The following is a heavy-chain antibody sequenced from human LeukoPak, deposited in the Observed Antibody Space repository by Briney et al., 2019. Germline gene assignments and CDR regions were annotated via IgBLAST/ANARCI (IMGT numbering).Heavy chain of an antibody. V-gene: IGHV4-59*01. D-gene: IGHD5-24*01. Sequence: SETLSLTCTVSGGSISNYYWNWIRQPPGKGLEWIGYIYYSGSPNYNPSLKSRVTISVDTSKNQFSLKLSSVTAADTAVYYCARGTDGYNVGFDYWGQGTLVTVSS. CDR1: GGSISNYY. J-gene: IGHJ4*02. CDR3: ARGTDGYNVGFDY. CDR2: IYYSGSP.